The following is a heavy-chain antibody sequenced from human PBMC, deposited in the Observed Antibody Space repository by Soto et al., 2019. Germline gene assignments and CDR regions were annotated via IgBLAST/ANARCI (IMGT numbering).Heavy chain of an antibody. CDR2: IYDSGNT. V-gene: IGHV4-31*03. J-gene: IGHJ5*01. D-gene: IGHD5-12*01. CDR1: GVSISSGGYY. Sequence: SETLSLTCTVSGVSISSGGYYLSWIRQHPGKGLEWIGYIYDSGNTYYNPSLKSRVIISVDTSKNQFSLKLSSVTAADTAVYYCAREEGGGYDHRWFDPWGQGTTVTVSS. CDR3: AREEGGGYDHRWFDP.